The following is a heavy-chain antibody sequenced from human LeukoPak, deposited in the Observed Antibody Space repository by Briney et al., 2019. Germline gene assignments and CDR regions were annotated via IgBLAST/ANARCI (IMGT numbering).Heavy chain of an antibody. V-gene: IGHV4-4*09. CDR1: GGSISSYY. J-gene: IGHJ6*03. Sequence: SETLSLTCTVSGGSISSYYWSWIRQPPGKGLEWIGYIYTSGSTNYNPSLKSRVTISVDTSKNQFSLKLSSVTAADTAVYYCARRKSWDYYMDVWGKGTTVTVSS. CDR2: IYTSGST. CDR3: ARRKSWDYYMDV.